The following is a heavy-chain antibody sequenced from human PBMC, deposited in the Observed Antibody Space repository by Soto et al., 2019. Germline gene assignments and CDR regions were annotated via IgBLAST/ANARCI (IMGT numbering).Heavy chain of an antibody. CDR2: IYDSGST. J-gene: IGHJ4*02. CDR1: GGSISSYY. Sequence: QVQLPESGPGLVKPSETLSLTCTVSGGSISSYYWSWIRQPPGQGLEWIGYIYDSGSTNYNPSLNSRVTISVDTSKNQFSLKLSYVTAADTAVYYCARQVGGWAPWYFDYWGQGTLVTVSS. V-gene: IGHV4-59*08. CDR3: ARQVGGWAPWYFDY. D-gene: IGHD6-19*01.